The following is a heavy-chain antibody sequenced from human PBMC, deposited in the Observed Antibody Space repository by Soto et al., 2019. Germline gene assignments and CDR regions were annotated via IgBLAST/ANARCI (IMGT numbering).Heavy chain of an antibody. V-gene: IGHV4-39*01. D-gene: IGHD3-3*01. CDR1: GGSISSSSYY. CDR3: ARARFLEWLFPYYFDY. J-gene: IGHJ4*02. CDR2: IYYSGST. Sequence: PSETLSLTCTVSGGSISSSSYYWGWIRQPPGKGLEWIGSIYYSGSTYYNPSLKSRVTISVDTSKNQFSLKLSSVTAADTAVYYCARARFLEWLFPYYFDYWGQGTLVTVSS.